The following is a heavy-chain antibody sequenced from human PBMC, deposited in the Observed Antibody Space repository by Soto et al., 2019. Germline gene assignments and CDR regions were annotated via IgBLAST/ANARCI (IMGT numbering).Heavy chain of an antibody. J-gene: IGHJ4*02. CDR3: ARGREARVGMGRWYYDSSGLVDY. CDR1: GGSISSGDYY. CDR2: IYYSGST. V-gene: IGHV4-30-4*01. D-gene: IGHD3-22*01. Sequence: QVQLQESGPGLVKPSQTLSLTCTVSGGSISSGDYYWSWIRQPPGKGLEWIGYIYYSGSTYYNPSLKSRVTISVDTSKNQFSLKLSSVTAADTAVYYCARGREARVGMGRWYYDSSGLVDYWGQGTLVTVSS.